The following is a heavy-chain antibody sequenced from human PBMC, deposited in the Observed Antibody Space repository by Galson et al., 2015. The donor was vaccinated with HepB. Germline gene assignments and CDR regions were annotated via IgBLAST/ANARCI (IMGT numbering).Heavy chain of an antibody. V-gene: IGHV2-70*11. J-gene: IGHJ6*02. D-gene: IGHD3-10*01. CDR2: IDWDDDK. CDR1: GFSLSTSGMC. Sequence: PALVKPTQTLTLTCTFSGFSLSTSGMCVSWIRQPPGKALEWLARIDWDDDKYYSTSLKTRLTISKDTSKNQVVLTMTNMDPVDTATYYCARITYYYGSGSYYYGMDVWGQGTTVTVSS. CDR3: ARITYYYGSGSYYYGMDV.